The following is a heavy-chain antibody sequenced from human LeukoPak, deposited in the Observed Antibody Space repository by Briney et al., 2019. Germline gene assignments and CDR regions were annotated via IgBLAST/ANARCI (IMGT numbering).Heavy chain of an antibody. CDR1: GPSISNYY. Sequence: SETLSLTCTVSGPSISNYYWSWIRQPPGKGLEWIGYIYYSGDTNYNPSLKSRVTISVDTSKNQFSLKLSSLTAADTAVFYCARGTTRYTTTYYFDYWGQGTLVTVSS. CDR3: ARGTTRYTTTYYFDY. J-gene: IGHJ4*02. V-gene: IGHV4-59*01. CDR2: IYYSGDT. D-gene: IGHD2-2*02.